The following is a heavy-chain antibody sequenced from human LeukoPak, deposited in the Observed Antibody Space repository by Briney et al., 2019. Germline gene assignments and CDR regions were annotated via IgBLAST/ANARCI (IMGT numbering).Heavy chain of an antibody. CDR3: ARVDSGSACAS. J-gene: IGHJ1*01. CDR1: GFTFSNYA. V-gene: IGHV3-64*01. Sequence: PGGSLRLSCAASGFTFSNYAMTWVRQAPGKGLEFVSAISKNGRNTYYGNSMKGRFTISRDISKNTLYLQMGSLRPEDMAVYYCARVDSGSACASWGQGILVTVSS. CDR2: ISKNGRNT. D-gene: IGHD6-19*01.